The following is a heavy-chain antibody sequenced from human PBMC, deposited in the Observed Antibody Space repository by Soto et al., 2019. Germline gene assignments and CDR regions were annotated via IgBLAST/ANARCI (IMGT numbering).Heavy chain of an antibody. Sequence: PGGSLRLSCAASGFTFSSYGMHWVRQAPGKGLEWVAVISYDGSNKYYADSVKGRFTISRDNSKNTLYLQMNSLRAEDTAVYYCAKDVRSGYYNDYWGQGTLVTVSS. D-gene: IGHD3-3*01. V-gene: IGHV3-30*18. J-gene: IGHJ4*02. CDR3: AKDVRSGYYNDY. CDR1: GFTFSSYG. CDR2: ISYDGSNK.